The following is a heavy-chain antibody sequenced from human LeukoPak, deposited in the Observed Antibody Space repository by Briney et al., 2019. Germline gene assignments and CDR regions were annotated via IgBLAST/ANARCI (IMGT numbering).Heavy chain of an antibody. V-gene: IGHV3-23*01. CDR1: GFTFSSYS. J-gene: IGHJ4*02. CDR2: ISGSGGST. CDR3: AKDDGLLWFGELLSYFDY. Sequence: GGSLRLSCAASGFTFSSYSMNWVRQAPGKGLEWVSAISGSGGSTYYADSVKGRFTISRDNSKNTLYLQMNSLRAEDTAVYYCAKDDGLLWFGELLSYFDYWGQGTLVTVSS. D-gene: IGHD3-10*01.